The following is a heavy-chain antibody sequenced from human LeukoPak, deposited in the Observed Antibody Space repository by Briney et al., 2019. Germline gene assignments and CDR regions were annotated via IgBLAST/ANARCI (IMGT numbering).Heavy chain of an antibody. CDR3: AKDSFVATTSYLDS. Sequence: PGGSLRLSCAASGFTFEDFSMHWVRQVPGKGLEWISLIDWDGGITYYADSVKGRFTVSRDNSKSSLYLHLNSLTPEDTAFYYCAKDSFVATTSYLDSWGQGTLVTVSP. D-gene: IGHD1-26*01. CDR1: GFTFEDFS. CDR2: IDWDGGIT. J-gene: IGHJ4*02. V-gene: IGHV3-43*01.